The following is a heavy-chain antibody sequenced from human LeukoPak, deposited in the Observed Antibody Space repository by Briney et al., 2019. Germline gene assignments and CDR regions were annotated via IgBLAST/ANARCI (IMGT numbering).Heavy chain of an antibody. V-gene: IGHV3-30-3*01. D-gene: IGHD3-9*01. J-gene: IGHJ4*02. CDR3: ARDDWDR. Sequence: GGSLRLSCAASGFTFSSYAMHWVRQAPGKGLEWVAVISYDGSNKYYADSVKGRFTISRDNSKNTLYLQMNSLRAEDTAVYYCARDDWDRWGQGTQVTVSS. CDR2: ISYDGSNK. CDR1: GFTFSSYA.